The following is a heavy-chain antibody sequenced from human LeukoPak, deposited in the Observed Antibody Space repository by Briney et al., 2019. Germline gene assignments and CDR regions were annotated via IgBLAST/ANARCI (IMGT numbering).Heavy chain of an antibody. D-gene: IGHD2-15*01. Sequence: SETLSLTCSVSGVSISSTNYFWGWIRQPPGKGLEWIGSVDYSGGTYYHPSLKTRVTMSVDTSKNQFSLRLRSISAADTAMYYCARDSRYCSGGNCHLRFDYWGQGILVTVSS. CDR1: GVSISSTNYF. J-gene: IGHJ4*02. V-gene: IGHV4-39*07. CDR2: VDYSGGT. CDR3: ARDSRYCSGGNCHLRFDY.